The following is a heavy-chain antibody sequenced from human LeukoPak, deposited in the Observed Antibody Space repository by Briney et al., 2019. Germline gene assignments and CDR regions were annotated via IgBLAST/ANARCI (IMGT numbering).Heavy chain of an antibody. Sequence: GGSLRLSCAASGFTFRSYAMTWVRQAPGKGLEWVSSISDSGGTTYYADSVKGRFTISRDNSKNSLSLQVNSLRAEDTAVYYCARIRGYYDILTGYYRGPLDYWGQGTLVTVSS. CDR1: GFTFRSYA. CDR2: ISDSGGTT. V-gene: IGHV3-23*01. CDR3: ARIRGYYDILTGYYRGPLDY. J-gene: IGHJ4*02. D-gene: IGHD3-9*01.